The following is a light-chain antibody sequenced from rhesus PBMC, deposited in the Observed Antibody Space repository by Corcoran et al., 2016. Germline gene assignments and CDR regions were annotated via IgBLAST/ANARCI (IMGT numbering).Light chain of an antibody. V-gene: IGKV1-18*01. CDR1: QGISSW. J-gene: IGKJ2*01. CDR3: QQGCNTPSS. CDR2: AAS. Sequence: DIKMTQSPSSLSASVGDKVTITCRASQGISSWLAGYQQKPGKAPKLLIYAASSLQSGVPSRFSGSGSGTDYTRTLSSLQPEDFATYYCQQGCNTPSSFGQGTKLEIK.